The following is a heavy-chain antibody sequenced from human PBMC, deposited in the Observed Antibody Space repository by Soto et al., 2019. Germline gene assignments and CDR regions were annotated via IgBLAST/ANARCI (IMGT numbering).Heavy chain of an antibody. V-gene: IGHV1-3*01. Sequence: ASVKVSCXASGYTFSNFAMHWVRQAPGQRLEWMGWINAGNWNTKYSQKFQGRVTMTEDTSTDTAYMELSSLRSEDTAVYYCATGLEGNTYGSGSNFDYWGQGTLVTVSS. D-gene: IGHD3-10*01. J-gene: IGHJ4*02. CDR3: ATGLEGNTYGSGSNFDY. CDR2: INAGNWNT. CDR1: GYTFSNFA.